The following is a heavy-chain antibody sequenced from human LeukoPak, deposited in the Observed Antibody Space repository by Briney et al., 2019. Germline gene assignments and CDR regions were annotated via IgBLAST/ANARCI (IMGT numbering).Heavy chain of an antibody. D-gene: IGHD6-13*01. CDR1: GFPFSSYA. V-gene: IGHV3-74*01. CDR3: ARGASGSSWFGGFDF. J-gene: IGHJ4*02. CDR2: SNSDGSST. Sequence: PGGSLRLSCAASGFPFSSYAMSWVRQAPGKGLEWVSRSNSDGSSTSYAESVKGRLTISRDNAKNTLYLQMNSLRAEDTAVYYCARGASGSSWFGGFDFWGQGTLVTVSS.